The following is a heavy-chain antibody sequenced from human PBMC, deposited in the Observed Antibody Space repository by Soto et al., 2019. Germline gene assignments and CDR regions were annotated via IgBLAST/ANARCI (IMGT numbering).Heavy chain of an antibody. CDR3: AKDRSNSWCLDY. CDR1: GLTFGSYG. V-gene: IGHV3-30*18. J-gene: IGHJ4*02. D-gene: IGHD2-15*01. CDR2: ISYDDGSSK. Sequence: QVQLVESGGGVVQPGRSLRLSCAASGLTFGSYGMHWVRQAPGKGLEWVAFISYDDGSSKYYADSVKGRFTISRDNSKNTLYLQMNSLRAEDTAVYYCAKDRSNSWCLDYWGQGTLVTVS.